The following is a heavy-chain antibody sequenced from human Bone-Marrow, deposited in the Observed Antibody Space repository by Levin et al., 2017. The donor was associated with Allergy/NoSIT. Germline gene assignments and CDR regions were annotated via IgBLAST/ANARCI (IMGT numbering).Heavy chain of an antibody. Sequence: SCAASGFTFNNYALNWVRQAPGNGLEWVAVVIGSGGSTYYADSMKGRFTISRDNSKNTVYLQMNSLRAEDPAVYYCAKGSTRGEYIRGAFDIWGQGTRVTVSS. CDR3: AKGSTRGEYIRGAFDI. CDR2: VIGSGGST. J-gene: IGHJ3*02. V-gene: IGHV3-23*01. CDR1: GFTFNNYA. D-gene: IGHD4-17*01.